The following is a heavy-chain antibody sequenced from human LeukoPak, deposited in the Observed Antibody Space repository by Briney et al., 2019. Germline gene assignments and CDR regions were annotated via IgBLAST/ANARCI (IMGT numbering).Heavy chain of an antibody. CDR2: ISGSGGST. D-gene: IGHD6-13*01. Sequence: GGSLRLSCAASGFTFSSYAMSWVRQAPGKGLEWVSAISGSGGSTYYADSVKGRFTISRDNSKNTLYLQMNSLRAEGTAVYYCATHSSSWYEYFQHWGQGTLVTVSS. CDR1: GFTFSSYA. J-gene: IGHJ1*01. CDR3: ATHSSSWYEYFQH. V-gene: IGHV3-23*01.